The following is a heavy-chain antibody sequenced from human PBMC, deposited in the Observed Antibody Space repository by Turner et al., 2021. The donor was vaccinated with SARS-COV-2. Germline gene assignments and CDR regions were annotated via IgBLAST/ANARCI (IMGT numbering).Heavy chain of an antibody. Sequence: EVQLVESGGGLVQPGESLRLSCVASGFAFSKYWMIWVRQAPGKGLEWVAKIKQDGGEKYYVESVQGRFTISRDNAENSLYLQMNSLRVEDTDMYYCVSKGQVAVAGFDSWGQGTLVTVSS. CDR3: VSKGQVAVAGFDS. CDR1: GFAFSKYW. J-gene: IGHJ4*02. D-gene: IGHD6-19*01. V-gene: IGHV3-7*01. CDR2: IKQDGGEK.